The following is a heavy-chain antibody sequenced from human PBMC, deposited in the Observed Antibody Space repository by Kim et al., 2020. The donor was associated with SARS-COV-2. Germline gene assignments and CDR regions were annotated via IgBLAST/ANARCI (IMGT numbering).Heavy chain of an antibody. V-gene: IGHV3-73*01. Sequence: GGSLRLSCAASGISFSGTTIHWVRQASGKGLEWVGRIRRDGNNYATEYAASVKGRFTIPRDDSKDTAYLEMNSLKSEDTAIYYCTRTPPYSDTYWGAFDIRGQGPMVTVSS. CDR2: IRRDGNNYAT. D-gene: IGHD5-12*01. CDR1: GISFSGTT. CDR3: TRTPPYSDTYWGAFDI. J-gene: IGHJ3*02.